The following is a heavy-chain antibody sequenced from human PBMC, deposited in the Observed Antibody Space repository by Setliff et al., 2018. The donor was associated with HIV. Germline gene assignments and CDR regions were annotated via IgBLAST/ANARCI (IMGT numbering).Heavy chain of an antibody. CDR2: IYPSDSDT. CDR3: ARRTRRRGSSYGNIDY. J-gene: IGHJ4*02. Sequence: GESLKISCRASGYDVTRYWIGWVRHMPGKGLEWMGIIYPSDSDTRYSPSSQGQVTISADKSISTAYLQWRSLQASDTAVYYCARRTRRRGSSYGNIDYWGQGTLVTVS. V-gene: IGHV5-51*01. D-gene: IGHD5-18*01. CDR1: GYDVTRYW.